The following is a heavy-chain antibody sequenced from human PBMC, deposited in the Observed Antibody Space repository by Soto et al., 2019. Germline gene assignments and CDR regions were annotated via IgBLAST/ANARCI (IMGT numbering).Heavy chain of an antibody. Sequence: SETLSLTCAVSGGSISSSNWWSWVRQPPGKGLEWIGEIYHSGSTNYNPSLKSRVTISVYTSKNQFSLKLSSVTAADTAVYYCASRDDSSGYSSYWGQGTLVTVSS. CDR1: GGSISSSNW. D-gene: IGHD3-22*01. CDR3: ASRDDSSGYSSY. J-gene: IGHJ4*02. V-gene: IGHV4-4*02. CDR2: IYHSGST.